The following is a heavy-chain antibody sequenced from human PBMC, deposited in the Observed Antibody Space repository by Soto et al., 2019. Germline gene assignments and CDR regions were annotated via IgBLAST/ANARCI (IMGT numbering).Heavy chain of an antibody. CDR2: IIPIQGKA. V-gene: IGHV1-69*02. Sequence: QVQLVQSGAELKKPGSSVKVSCAASGGSFTSYSFTWVRQAPGQGLEWMGRIIPIQGKANYALKFQDRVTITADRSTRTVYMDLTSLRPEDTAVYFCAKSLLFVDHGYMDVWGKGTTVTVSS. CDR3: AKSLLFVDHGYMDV. D-gene: IGHD2-21*01. CDR1: GGSFTSYS. J-gene: IGHJ6*03.